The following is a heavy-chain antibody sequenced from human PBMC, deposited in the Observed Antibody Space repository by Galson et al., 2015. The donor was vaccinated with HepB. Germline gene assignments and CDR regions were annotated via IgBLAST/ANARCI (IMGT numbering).Heavy chain of an antibody. CDR1: GFTFRNYG. CDR2: IWYDGSNK. J-gene: IGHJ5*02. Sequence: SLRLSCAASGFTFRNYGFHWVRQAPGKGLEWVAAIWYDGSNKFYGDSVKGRFTISRDNSENTLYLQMNSLRVEDTAVYYCARDTLYDSGGHSIWFDPWGQGPLVPVSS. D-gene: IGHD3-10*01. V-gene: IGHV3-33*01. CDR3: ARDTLYDSGGHSIWFDP.